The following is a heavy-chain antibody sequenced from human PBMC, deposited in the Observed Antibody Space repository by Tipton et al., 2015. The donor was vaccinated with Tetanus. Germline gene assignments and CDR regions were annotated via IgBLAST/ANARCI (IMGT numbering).Heavy chain of an antibody. CDR1: GGSISSYY. CDR3: ARVRSLTPPGIAAADAVYYYYYGMDV. D-gene: IGHD6-13*01. CDR2: IYYSGST. V-gene: IGHV4-59*01. J-gene: IGHJ6*02. Sequence: TLSLTCTVSGGSISSYYWSWIRQPPGKGLEWIGYIYYSGSTNYNPSLKSRVTISVDTSKNQFSLKLSSVSAADTAVYYCARVRSLTPPGIAAADAVYYYYYGMDVWGQGTTVTVSS.